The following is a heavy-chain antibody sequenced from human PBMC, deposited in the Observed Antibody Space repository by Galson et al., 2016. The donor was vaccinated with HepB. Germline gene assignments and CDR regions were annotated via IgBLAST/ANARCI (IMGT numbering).Heavy chain of an antibody. CDR2: IYYSGST. CDR1: GGSISSGAYY. J-gene: IGHJ4*02. Sequence: TLSLTCTVSGGSISSGAYYWTWIRQHPGKGLEWIGYIYYSGSTYYNPSLKSRITISQDTPKNQFSLKLRSVTAADTAVYHCARSQYSAYDKFDYWGRGTLVTVSS. V-gene: IGHV4-31*03. CDR3: ARSQYSAYDKFDY. D-gene: IGHD5-12*01.